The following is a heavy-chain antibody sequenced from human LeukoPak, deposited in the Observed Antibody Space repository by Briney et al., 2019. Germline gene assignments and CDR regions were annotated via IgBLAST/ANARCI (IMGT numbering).Heavy chain of an antibody. CDR2: INPNSGGT. J-gene: IGHJ6*02. D-gene: IGHD3-9*01. Sequence: ASVKVSCKASGYTFTGYYMHWVRQAPGQGLEWMGWINPNSGGTNYAQRFQGRVTMTRDTSISTAYMELSRLRSDDTAVYYCARYENHYDINYYGMDVWGQGTTVTVSS. CDR1: GYTFTGYY. CDR3: ARYENHYDINYYGMDV. V-gene: IGHV1-2*02.